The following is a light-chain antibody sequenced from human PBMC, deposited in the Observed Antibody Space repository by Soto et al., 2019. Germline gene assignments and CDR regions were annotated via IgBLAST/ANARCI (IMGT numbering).Light chain of an antibody. Sequence: QSVLTQPPSLSRAPGQRVTISCTGSSSNIGAGYDVHWYQQLPGTAPKLLIYGNTNRPSGVPDRFSGSKSGTSASLAITGLQAEDEADYYCQSYDSSLSGYVFGTGTKLTVL. J-gene: IGLJ1*01. CDR3: QSYDSSLSGYV. V-gene: IGLV1-40*01. CDR1: SSNIGAGYD. CDR2: GNT.